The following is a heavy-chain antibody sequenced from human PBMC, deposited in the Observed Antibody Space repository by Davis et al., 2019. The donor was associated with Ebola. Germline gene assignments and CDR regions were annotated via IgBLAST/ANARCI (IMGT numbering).Heavy chain of an antibody. CDR1: GFSFDDFV. D-gene: IGHD2-15*01. Sequence: PGGSLRLSCAASGFSFDDFVMHWVRQLPGKGLEWVSGISWDSGSITYADAVKGRFTISRDNSKDTLYLQMNSLRPEDTAMYYCAKDPGGHSGESDYWGQGTLVIVSS. V-gene: IGHV3-9*01. CDR3: AKDPGGHSGESDY. J-gene: IGHJ4*02. CDR2: ISWDSGSI.